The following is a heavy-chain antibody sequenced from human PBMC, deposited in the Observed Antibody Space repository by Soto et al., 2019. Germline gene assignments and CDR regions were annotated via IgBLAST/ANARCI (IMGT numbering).Heavy chain of an antibody. D-gene: IGHD3-22*01. CDR1: GYTFTSYG. CDR2: ISAYNGNT. J-gene: IGHJ4*02. CDR3: ARDYYDSSGSHFDY. Sequence: GASVKVSCKASGYTFTSYGISWVRKALGQGLEWMGWISAYNGNTNYAQKLQGRVTMTTDTSTSTAYMELRSLRSDDTAVYYCARDYYDSSGSHFDYWGQGTLVTVSS. V-gene: IGHV1-18*01.